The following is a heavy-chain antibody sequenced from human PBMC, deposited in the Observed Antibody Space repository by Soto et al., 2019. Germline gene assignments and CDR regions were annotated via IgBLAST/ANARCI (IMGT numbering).Heavy chain of an antibody. CDR1: GGSISSGGYY. J-gene: IGHJ4*02. V-gene: IGHV4-31*03. CDR3: ARATGGYNYFDY. Sequence: KPSETLSLTCTVSGGSISSGGYYWSWIRQHPGKGLEWIGYIYYSGSTYYNPSLKSRVTISVDTSKNQFSLRLSSVTAADTAVYYCARATGGYNYFDYWGQGTLVTVSS. CDR2: IYYSGST. D-gene: IGHD5-12*01.